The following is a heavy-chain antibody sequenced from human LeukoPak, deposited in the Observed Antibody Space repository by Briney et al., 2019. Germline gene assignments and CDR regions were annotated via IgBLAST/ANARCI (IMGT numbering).Heavy chain of an antibody. CDR1: GGSFSGYY. V-gene: IGHV4-34*01. CDR3: ARYLAAGYFDL. CDR2: INHSGST. Sequence: SETLSLTCAVYGGSFSGYYWSWIRQPPGKGLEWIGEINHSGSTNYNPSLRSRVTISIDTSKNQFSLKLSSVAVADTAVYYCARYLAAGYFDLWGRGTLVTVSS. J-gene: IGHJ2*01. D-gene: IGHD6-25*01.